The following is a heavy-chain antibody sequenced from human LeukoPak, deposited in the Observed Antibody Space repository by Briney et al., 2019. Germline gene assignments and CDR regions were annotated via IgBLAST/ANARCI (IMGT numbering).Heavy chain of an antibody. CDR1: GFTFSSYG. V-gene: IGHV3-30*02. CDR2: LRYDECNK. Sequence: PGGSLRLSCAASGFTFSSYGMHWVRQAPGKGLXGVAFLRYDECNKYYADFVMGRFTISRDNSKNALYLQMNSLRAEDTAVYYCAKATQLWLLVYWGQGTLVTVSS. CDR3: AKATQLWLLVY. D-gene: IGHD5-18*01. J-gene: IGHJ4*02.